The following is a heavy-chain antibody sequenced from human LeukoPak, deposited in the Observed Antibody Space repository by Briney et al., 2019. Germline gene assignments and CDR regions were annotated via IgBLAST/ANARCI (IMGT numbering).Heavy chain of an antibody. V-gene: IGHV4-59*01. Sequence: SETLSLTCTVSGGSISSYYWSWIRQPPGKGLEWIGDIHYSGSTNYNPSLKSRLTMSVDTSMNQFSLKLSSVTAADTAVYYCARDRPPLWFGSGGYFDYWGQGTLVTVSS. J-gene: IGHJ4*02. D-gene: IGHD3-10*01. CDR1: GGSISSYY. CDR2: IHYSGST. CDR3: ARDRPPLWFGSGGYFDY.